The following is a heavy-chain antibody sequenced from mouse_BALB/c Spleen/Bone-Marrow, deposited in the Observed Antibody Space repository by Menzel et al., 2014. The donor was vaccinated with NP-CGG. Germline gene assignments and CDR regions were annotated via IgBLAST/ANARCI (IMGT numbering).Heavy chain of an antibody. D-gene: IGHD2-4*01. CDR3: ARGGGYDYGSWFAY. CDR2: FRIGGCT. V-gene: IGHV5-6-5*01. Sequence: EVQLQQSAGGLVKPGGSLKLSCAASGFTFSSYAMSWARQTPDKSPDGVASFRIGGCTYYPDSVKGQFTISRDNARTILYLQMSSLRSEVTAIYYCARGGGYDYGSWFAYWGQGTVVTVSA. CDR1: GFTFSSYA. J-gene: IGHJ3*01.